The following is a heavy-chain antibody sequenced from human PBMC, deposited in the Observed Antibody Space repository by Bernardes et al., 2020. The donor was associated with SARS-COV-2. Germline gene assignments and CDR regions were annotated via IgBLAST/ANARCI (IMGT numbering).Heavy chain of an antibody. Sequence: SETLSLTCAVYGGSFNDYSWTWIRQAPGKGLEWIWEVNHTGSTKYNPSLRSRVTISLYTSKNQFSLKLSSVTAADTAVYYCARGASGVNMILVVIGFSYYFDYWGQGTLVTVSS. CDR3: ARGASGVNMILVVIGFSYYFDY. CDR2: VNHTGST. V-gene: IGHV4-34*01. CDR1: GGSFNDYS. D-gene: IGHD3-22*01. J-gene: IGHJ4*02.